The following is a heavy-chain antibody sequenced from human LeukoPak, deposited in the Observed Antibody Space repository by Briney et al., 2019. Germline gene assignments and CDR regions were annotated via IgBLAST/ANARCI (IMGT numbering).Heavy chain of an antibody. V-gene: IGHV4-61*02. J-gene: IGHJ2*01. CDR2: IYTSGST. D-gene: IGHD1-26*01. Sequence: PSETLSLTCSVSGGSISSGSYYWSWIRQPAGKGLEWIGRIYTSGSTNYNPSLKSRVTISVDTSKNQFSLKLSSVTAADTAVYYCERDRSGSYDWYFDLWGRGTLVTVSS. CDR3: ERDRSGSYDWYFDL. CDR1: GGSISSGSYY.